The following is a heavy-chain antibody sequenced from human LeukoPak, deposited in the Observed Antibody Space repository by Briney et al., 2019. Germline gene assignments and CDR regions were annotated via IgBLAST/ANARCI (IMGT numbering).Heavy chain of an antibody. Sequence: SETLSLTCAVYGGSFCGYYWSWIRQPPGKGLEWIGEINHSGSTNYNPSLKSRVTISVDTSKNQFSLKLSSVTAADTAVYYCARKSLNYGGNADAAFVSWRQGTMVTVSS. CDR3: ARKSLNYGGNADAAFVS. D-gene: IGHD4-23*01. CDR2: INHSGST. V-gene: IGHV4-34*01. CDR1: GGSFCGYY. J-gene: IGHJ3*02.